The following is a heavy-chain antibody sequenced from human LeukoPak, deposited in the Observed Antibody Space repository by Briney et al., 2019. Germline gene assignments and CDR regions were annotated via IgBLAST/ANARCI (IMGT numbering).Heavy chain of an antibody. CDR1: YW. CDR3: ARVGIAVAGIGY. V-gene: IGHV3-7*01. Sequence: YWMSWARQAPGKGLEGVANIKQDGSEKYYVDSVKGRFTISRDNAKNSLYLQMNSLRAEDTAVYYCARVGIAVAGIGYWGQGTLVTVSS. CDR2: IKQDGSEK. D-gene: IGHD6-19*01. J-gene: IGHJ4*02.